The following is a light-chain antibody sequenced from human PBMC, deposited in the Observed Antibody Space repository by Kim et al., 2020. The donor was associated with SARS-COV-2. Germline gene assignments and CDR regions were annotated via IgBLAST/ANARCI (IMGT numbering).Light chain of an antibody. CDR3: QSYDSSLSGYV. Sequence: QMVTISSTGSSSNIGAGYDVPWYQQLPGTAPKLLIYGNSNRPSGVPDRFSGSKSGTSASLAITGLQAEDEADYYCQSYDSSLSGYVFGTGTKVTVL. V-gene: IGLV1-40*01. CDR1: SSNIGAGYD. J-gene: IGLJ1*01. CDR2: GNS.